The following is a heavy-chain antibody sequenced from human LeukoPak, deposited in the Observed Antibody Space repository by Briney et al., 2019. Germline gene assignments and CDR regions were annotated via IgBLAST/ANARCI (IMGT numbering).Heavy chain of an antibody. Sequence: SEALSLTCTVSGGSISSYYWSWIRQPAGKGLEWIGRIYTSGSTNYNPSLKSRVTMSVDTSKNQFSLKLSSVTAADTAVYYCAREVRYSSGWPRVGAYYYYMDVWGKGTTVTISS. CDR3: AREVRYSSGWPRVGAYYYYMDV. CDR2: IYTSGST. J-gene: IGHJ6*03. CDR1: GGSISSYY. D-gene: IGHD6-19*01. V-gene: IGHV4-4*07.